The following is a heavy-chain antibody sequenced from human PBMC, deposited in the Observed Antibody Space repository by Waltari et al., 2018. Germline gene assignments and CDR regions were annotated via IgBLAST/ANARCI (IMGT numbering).Heavy chain of an antibody. CDR3: VRGQYSSGRDKYYYYGMDV. Sequence: QVQLQQWGAGLLKPSETLSLTCAVYGGSFSGYYWSWIRQPPGKGLEWIGENNHRGSTNYNPSLKSRVTISVDTSKNQFSLKLSSVTAEDTAVYYCVRGQYSSGRDKYYYYGMDVWGQGTTVTVSS. CDR2: NNHRGST. D-gene: IGHD6-19*01. J-gene: IGHJ6*02. CDR1: GGSFSGYY. V-gene: IGHV4-34*01.